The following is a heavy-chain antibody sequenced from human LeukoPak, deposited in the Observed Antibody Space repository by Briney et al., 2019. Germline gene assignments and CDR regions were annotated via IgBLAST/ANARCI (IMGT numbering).Heavy chain of an antibody. CDR2: INPKSGGR. J-gene: IGHJ4*02. Sequence: ASVKVSCTTSGYTFSGYYIHWVRQAPGEGLEWMGWINPKSGGRDYAQKFQGRVAVTSDTSISTAYMELSSLRSDDTAVFYCARGAIAAAPPPDFWGQGTLVTVSS. CDR3: ARGAIAAAPPPDF. V-gene: IGHV1-2*02. CDR1: GYTFSGYY. D-gene: IGHD6-13*01.